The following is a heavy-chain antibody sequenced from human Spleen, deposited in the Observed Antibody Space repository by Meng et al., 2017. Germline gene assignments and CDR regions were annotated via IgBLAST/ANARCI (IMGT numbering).Heavy chain of an antibody. D-gene: IGHD6-19*01. CDR2: IYPGDSDT. CDR1: GYSFTSYW. CDR3: ARRADRNGWEPAEYFQH. J-gene: IGHJ1*01. V-gene: IGHV5-51*01. Sequence: GESLKISCKGFGYSFTSYWIAWVRQMPGKGLEWMGIIYPGDSDTRYSPSFQGQVTISADKSISTAYLQWSSLKASDTAMYYCARRADRNGWEPAEYFQHWGQGTLVAVSS.